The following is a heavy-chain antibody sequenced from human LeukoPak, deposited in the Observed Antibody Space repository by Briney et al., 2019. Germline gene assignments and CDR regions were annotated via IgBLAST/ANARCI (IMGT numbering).Heavy chain of an antibody. CDR1: GFTFSSYA. J-gene: IGHJ6*02. CDR2: ISGSGGST. CDR3: TKRGLYYYYGMDV. Sequence: PGGSLRLSCAASGFTFSSYAMSWVRQAPGKGLEWVSAISGSGGSTYYADSVKGRFTISRDNSKNTLYLQMNSLRAEETAVYYCTKRGLYYYYGMDVWGQGTTVTVSS. V-gene: IGHV3-23*01.